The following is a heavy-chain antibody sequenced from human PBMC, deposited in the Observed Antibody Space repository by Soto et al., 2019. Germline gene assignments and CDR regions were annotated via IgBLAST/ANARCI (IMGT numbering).Heavy chain of an antibody. V-gene: IGHV3-72*01. J-gene: IGHJ4*02. Sequence: EVQLVESGGGLVQPGGSLRLSCAGSGFTLSDHYIDWVRQAPGKGLEWVGRSRDKAQGYSTAYAASVKGRFTTSRDESKNSVYLQMNSLKTEDTAVYYCASHQGYVYGSNSLDDWGQGTLVTVSS. D-gene: IGHD3-10*01. CDR1: GFTLSDHY. CDR2: SRDKAQGYST. CDR3: ASHQGYVYGSNSLDD.